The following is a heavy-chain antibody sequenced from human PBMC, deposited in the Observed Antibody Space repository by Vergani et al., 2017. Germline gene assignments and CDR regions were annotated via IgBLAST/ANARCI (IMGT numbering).Heavy chain of an antibody. CDR2: IQFDGSNQ. V-gene: IGHV3-30*02. D-gene: IGHD3-16*01. Sequence: QVQLVESGGGAVQRGGSPRLSCATPGFTLSNYDMQWIRQGPGKGLEFVAFIQFDGSNQYYADSVKGRFTLSRDFSKNTLYLQMNSLRTDDTATYYCAKHFRGWGIDYWGQGTQVIVSS. J-gene: IGHJ4*02. CDR3: AKHFRGWGIDY. CDR1: GFTLSNYD.